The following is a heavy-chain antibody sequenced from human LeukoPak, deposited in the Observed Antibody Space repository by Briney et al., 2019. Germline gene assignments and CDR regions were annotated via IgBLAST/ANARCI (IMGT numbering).Heavy chain of an antibody. Sequence: SETLSLTCAVYGGSFSGYYWSWIRQPPGKGLEWLGEINHSGSTNYNPSLKSRVTISVATSKNQFSLKLSSVTAADTAVYYCARVVWRYFDYWGQGTLVTASS. CDR2: INHSGST. CDR1: GGSFSGYY. V-gene: IGHV4-34*01. CDR3: ARVVWRYFDY. J-gene: IGHJ4*02. D-gene: IGHD2-21*01.